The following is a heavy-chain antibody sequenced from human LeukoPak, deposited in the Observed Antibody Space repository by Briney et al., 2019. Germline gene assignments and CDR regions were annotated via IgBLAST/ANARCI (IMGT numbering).Heavy chain of an antibody. Sequence: PGGSLRLSCAASGFTFSSYEMNWVRQAPGKGLEWVSYISSSGSTIYYADSVKGRFTISRDNAKNSLYLQMNSLRAEDTAVYYCARAFKVPSCYFDLWGRGTLVTVSS. CDR1: GFTFSSYE. CDR2: ISSSGSTI. CDR3: ARAFKVPSCYFDL. J-gene: IGHJ2*01. V-gene: IGHV3-48*03.